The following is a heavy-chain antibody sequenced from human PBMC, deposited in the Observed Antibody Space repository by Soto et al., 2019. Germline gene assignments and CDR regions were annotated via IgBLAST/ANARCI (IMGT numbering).Heavy chain of an antibody. V-gene: IGHV1-69*13. Sequence: SVKVSCKASGGTFSSYAISWVRQAPGQGLEWMGGIIPIFGTANHAQKFQGRVTITADESTSTAYMELSSLRSEDTAVYYCARTGVVVAATYYYYGMDVWGQGTTVTVSS. CDR1: GGTFSSYA. D-gene: IGHD2-15*01. CDR2: IIPIFGTA. CDR3: ARTGVVVAATYYYYGMDV. J-gene: IGHJ6*02.